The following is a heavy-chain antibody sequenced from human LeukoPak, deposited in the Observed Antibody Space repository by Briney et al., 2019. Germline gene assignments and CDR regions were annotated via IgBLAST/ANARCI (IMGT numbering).Heavy chain of an antibody. D-gene: IGHD6-6*01. J-gene: IGHJ4*02. V-gene: IGHV3-21*01. Sequence: GGSLRLSCAASGFTFSSYSMNWVRQAPGKGLEWVSSISSSSSYIYYADSVKGRFTISRDNAKNSLYLQMNSLRVEDTAVYYCARETTTITARPFSDYWGQGTLVTASS. CDR3: ARETTTITARPFSDY. CDR1: GFTFSSYS. CDR2: ISSSSSYI.